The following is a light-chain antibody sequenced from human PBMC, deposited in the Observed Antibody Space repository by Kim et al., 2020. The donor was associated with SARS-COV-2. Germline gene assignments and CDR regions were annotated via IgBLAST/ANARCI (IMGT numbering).Light chain of an antibody. Sequence: VALGQTVRITCQGDCLRSYYATWYQQKPGQAPIVVIYGKNNRPSGIPDRFSGSSAGDTASLTITGTQAGDEADYYCNSRGSNDNVLFGGGTQLTVL. CDR3: NSRGSNDNVL. CDR2: GKN. J-gene: IGLJ2*01. CDR1: CLRSYY. V-gene: IGLV3-19*01.